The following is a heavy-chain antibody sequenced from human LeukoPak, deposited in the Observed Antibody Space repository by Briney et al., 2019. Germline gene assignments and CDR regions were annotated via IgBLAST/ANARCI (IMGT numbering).Heavy chain of an antibody. Sequence: SETLSLTCAVYGGSFSGYYWSWIRQPPGKGLEWMGEINHSGSTNYNPSLKSRVTISVDTSKNQFSLKLSSVTAADTAVYYCAREDYYDSSGYVIYWGQGTLVTVSS. CDR1: GGSFSGYY. CDR3: AREDYYDSSGYVIY. CDR2: INHSGST. V-gene: IGHV4-34*01. D-gene: IGHD3-22*01. J-gene: IGHJ4*02.